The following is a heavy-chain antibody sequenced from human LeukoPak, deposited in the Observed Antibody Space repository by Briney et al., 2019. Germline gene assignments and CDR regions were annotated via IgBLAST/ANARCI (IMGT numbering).Heavy chain of an antibody. CDR2: ISGSGGST. V-gene: IGHV3-23*01. D-gene: IGHD6-19*01. CDR3: AKGLSSGWNLKGSDY. Sequence: GGSLRLSCAASGFTFSSYAMSWVGQAPGKGLEWFSSISGSGGSTYYADSVKGRFTISRDNSKNTLYLQMNSLRVEDTAVYYCAKGLSSGWNLKGSDYWGQGTLVTVSS. J-gene: IGHJ4*02. CDR1: GFTFSSYA.